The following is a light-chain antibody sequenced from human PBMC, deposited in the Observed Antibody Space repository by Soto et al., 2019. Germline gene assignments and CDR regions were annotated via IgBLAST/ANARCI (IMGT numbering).Light chain of an antibody. V-gene: IGKV3D-15*01. CDR2: GAS. Sequence: EIVLTQSPATLSLSPGERATLSSRASQSVSSYLAWYQQKPGQAPRLLIYGASSRATGIPDRFSGSGSGTEFTLTISSLQSEDFAVYYCQQYNNWPPSFGGGTKV. J-gene: IGKJ4*01. CDR3: QQYNNWPPS. CDR1: QSVSSY.